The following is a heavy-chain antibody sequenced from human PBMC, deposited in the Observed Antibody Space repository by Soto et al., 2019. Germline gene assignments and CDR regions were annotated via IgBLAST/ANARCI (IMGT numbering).Heavy chain of an antibody. CDR3: ARGEQYSGRIFDY. D-gene: IGHD1-26*01. J-gene: IGHJ4*01. CDR1: GPSVSSKSAG. CDR2: TYYRSNWYY. Sequence: ETLSLTCAIAGPSVSSKSAGWSWVRQSPSRGLEWLGRTYYRSNWYYEYAVSVRGRITINPDTSKNQYSLQLNSVTPEDTAVYFCARGEQYSGRIFDYWGQGTLVTVSS. V-gene: IGHV6-1*01.